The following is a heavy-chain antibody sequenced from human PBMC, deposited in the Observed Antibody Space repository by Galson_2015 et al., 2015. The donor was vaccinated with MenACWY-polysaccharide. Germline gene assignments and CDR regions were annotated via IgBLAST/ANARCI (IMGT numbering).Heavy chain of an antibody. J-gene: IGHJ4*02. CDR3: AGGAGTKRRLGY. D-gene: IGHD6-19*01. CDR2: IKKDGSEK. V-gene: IGHV3-7*01. Sequence: SLRLSCAASGFTFSTYWMNWVRQAPGKGLEWVANIKKDGSEKYYVDSVKGRFTISRDNAKNSLYLQMNSLRADDTAVYYCAGGAGTKRRLGYWGQGTLVTVSS. CDR1: GFTFSTYW.